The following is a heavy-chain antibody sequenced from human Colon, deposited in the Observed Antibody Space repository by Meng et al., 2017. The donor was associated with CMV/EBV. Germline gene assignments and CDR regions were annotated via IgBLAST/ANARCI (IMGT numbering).Heavy chain of an antibody. CDR3: AKASFYYASGSSFDF. J-gene: IGHJ4*02. CDR1: GFTFSRYD. V-gene: IGHV3-30*02. CDR2: IRYDGSNE. Sequence: GESLKISCAASGFTFSRYDIHWVRQAPGKGLEWVAFIRYDGSNEYYADSVKGRFTISRDNSKNALYLEMNSLRAEDTAKYFCAKASFYYASGSSFDFWGQGTVVTVSS. D-gene: IGHD3-10*01.